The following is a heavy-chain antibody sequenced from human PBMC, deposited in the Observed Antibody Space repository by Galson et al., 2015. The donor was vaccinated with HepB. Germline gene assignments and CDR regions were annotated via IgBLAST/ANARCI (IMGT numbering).Heavy chain of an antibody. CDR2: IDPTSSYI. D-gene: IGHD1-1*01. V-gene: IGHV3-21*01. CDR1: GFTFRSYK. J-gene: IGHJ4*02. CDR3: ARDNGTYSFDS. Sequence: SLRLSCAASGFTFRSYKMSWVRQAPGKGLEWVASIDPTSSYIFYAHSVMGRFTISRDNTDNSLFLEMSSLRVEDTAVYYCARDNGTYSFDSWGQGTQVSVSS.